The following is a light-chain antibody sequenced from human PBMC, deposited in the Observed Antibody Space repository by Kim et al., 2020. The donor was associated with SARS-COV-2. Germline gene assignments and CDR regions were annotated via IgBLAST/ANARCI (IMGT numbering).Light chain of an antibody. CDR1: SSNIGNKY. V-gene: IGLV1-51*01. Sequence: GQKVTNSCSGSSSNIGNKYVSWYQQLPGTAPKLLIYDNNKRPSGIPDRFSGSKSGTSATLGITGLQTGDEADYYCGTWDSSLSAPVFGGGTQLTVL. CDR2: DNN. CDR3: GTWDSSLSAPV. J-gene: IGLJ2*01.